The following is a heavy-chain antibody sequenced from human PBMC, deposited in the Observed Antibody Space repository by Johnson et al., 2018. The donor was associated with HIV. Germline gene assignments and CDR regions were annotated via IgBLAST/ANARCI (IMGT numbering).Heavy chain of an antibody. Sequence: QVQLVESGGGLVKPGGSLRLSCAASGFTFSDYYMSWIRQAPGKGLEWVSYISSSGSTIYYADSVKGRFTISMDNAKNSLYLQMNSLRAEDTAVYYCARDQGDIVVVVAAELWAFDIWGQGTMVTVSS. J-gene: IGHJ3*02. CDR2: ISSSGSTI. D-gene: IGHD2-15*01. V-gene: IGHV3-11*04. CDR1: GFTFSDYY. CDR3: ARDQGDIVVVVAAELWAFDI.